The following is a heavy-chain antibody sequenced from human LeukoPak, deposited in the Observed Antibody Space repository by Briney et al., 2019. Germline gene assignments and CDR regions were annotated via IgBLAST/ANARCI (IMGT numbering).Heavy chain of an antibody. Sequence: PSQTLSLTCTVSGASISSNNYYWSWLRQSPGKGLEWIGYIYRSGSTYYNPSLKSRVTISVDRSKNQFSLKLSSVTAADTAVYYCANMMGFDYDILTGYSRPFDYWGQGTLVTVSS. CDR1: GASISSNNYY. CDR3: ANMMGFDYDILTGYSRPFDY. J-gene: IGHJ4*02. V-gene: IGHV4-30-2*06. D-gene: IGHD3-9*01. CDR2: IYRSGST.